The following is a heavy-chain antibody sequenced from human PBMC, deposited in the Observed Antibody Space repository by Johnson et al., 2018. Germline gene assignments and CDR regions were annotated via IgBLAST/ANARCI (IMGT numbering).Heavy chain of an antibody. CDR1: GFSFHEYA. CDR3: AKDNDFWSDLYFYYMDV. V-gene: IGHV3-9*01. CDR2: ISWNSSSI. J-gene: IGHJ6*03. Sequence: EVQLVESGGGLVRPGRSLRLSCAAAGFSFHEYAMHWVRQAPGKGLEWVAGISWNSSSIDYADSVKGRFTISRDNAKNSLFLQMNSLKVEDTALYYCAKDNDFWSDLYFYYMDVWGKGTTVTVSS. D-gene: IGHD3-3*01.